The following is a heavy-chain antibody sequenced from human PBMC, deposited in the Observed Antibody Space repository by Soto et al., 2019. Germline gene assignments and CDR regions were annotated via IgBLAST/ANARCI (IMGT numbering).Heavy chain of an antibody. CDR1: GFTFSSYA. CDR2: ISYDGSNK. D-gene: IGHD3-22*01. Sequence: QVQLVESGGGVVQPGRSLRLSCAASGFTFSSYAMHWVRQAPGKGLEWVAVISYDGSNKYYADSVKGRFTISRDNSKNTLYLQMNSLRAEDKAVYYCAGEPGVVVITWPFGYWGQGTLVTVSS. CDR3: AGEPGVVVITWPFGY. V-gene: IGHV3-30-3*01. J-gene: IGHJ4*02.